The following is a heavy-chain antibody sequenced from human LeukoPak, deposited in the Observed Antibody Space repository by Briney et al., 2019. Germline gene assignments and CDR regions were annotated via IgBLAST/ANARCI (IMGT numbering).Heavy chain of an antibody. Sequence: GGSLRLSCVASGFTFSSYGMHWARQAPGKGLEYVSTISNDGVRTYYANSVKGRFTISRDNSKNTLYLQMGSLRVDDMALYYCARVYPSSYWYFDLWGRGTLVTVSS. V-gene: IGHV3-64*01. CDR3: ARVYPSSYWYFDL. J-gene: IGHJ2*01. D-gene: IGHD5/OR15-5a*01. CDR1: GFTFSSYG. CDR2: ISNDGVRT.